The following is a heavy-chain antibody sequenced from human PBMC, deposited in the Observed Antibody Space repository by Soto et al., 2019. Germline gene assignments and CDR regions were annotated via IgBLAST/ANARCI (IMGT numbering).Heavy chain of an antibody. CDR3: ARGPLGYCSSTSCYLGGYYYYGMDV. V-gene: IGHV4-59*01. Sequence: XETLSLTCTVSGGSISSYYWSWIRQPPGKGLEWIGYIYYSGSTNYNPSLKSRVTISVDTSKNQFSLKLSSVTAADTAVYYCARGPLGYCSSTSCYLGGYYYYGMDVWGQGTTVTVSS. CDR2: IYYSGST. J-gene: IGHJ6*02. D-gene: IGHD2-2*01. CDR1: GGSISSYY.